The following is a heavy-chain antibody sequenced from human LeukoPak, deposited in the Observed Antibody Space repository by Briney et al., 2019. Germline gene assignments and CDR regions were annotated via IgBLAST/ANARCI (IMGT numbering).Heavy chain of an antibody. J-gene: IGHJ4*02. V-gene: IGHV3-15*01. Sequence: PGGSLRLSCTVSGFTFRSAWMSWVRQAPGKGLEWVGRIRSRTDGGTTDHGAPVQGRFTISRDDSQSTVYLQMTSLKIEVTAVYFCTTAPDSGSRDDYWGPGTLVTVSS. CDR1: GFTFRSAW. CDR2: IRSRTDGGTT. D-gene: IGHD1-26*01. CDR3: TTAPDSGSRDDY.